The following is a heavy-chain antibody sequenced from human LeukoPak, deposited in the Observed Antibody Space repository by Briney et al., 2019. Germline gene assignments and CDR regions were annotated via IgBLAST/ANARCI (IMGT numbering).Heavy chain of an antibody. Sequence: GGSLRLSCAASGFTFSRYEMNWVRQAPGKGLEWISYISGSGDTFYYADSVKGRFTISRDNAKNSLYLQMNSLRAEDTAVYHCARAPLVLQYRWWFDPWGQGTLVTVSS. CDR3: ARAPLVLQYRWWFDP. CDR2: ISGSGDTF. V-gene: IGHV3-48*03. J-gene: IGHJ5*02. D-gene: IGHD5-24*01. CDR1: GFTFSRYE.